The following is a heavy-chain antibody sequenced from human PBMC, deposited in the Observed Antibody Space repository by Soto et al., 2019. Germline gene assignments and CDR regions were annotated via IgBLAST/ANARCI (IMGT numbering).Heavy chain of an antibody. D-gene: IGHD1-20*01. CDR3: ARAPTPRYNWNYYYYGMDV. CDR2: IIPIFGTA. CDR1: GGPFSSYA. Sequence: SVKVCFKASGGPFSSYAISWVRQAPGQGLEWIGGIIPIFGTANYAQKFQGRVTITADESTSTAYMELSSLRSEDTAVYYCARAPTPRYNWNYYYYGMDVWGHGTTVTVSS. J-gene: IGHJ6*02. V-gene: IGHV1-69*13.